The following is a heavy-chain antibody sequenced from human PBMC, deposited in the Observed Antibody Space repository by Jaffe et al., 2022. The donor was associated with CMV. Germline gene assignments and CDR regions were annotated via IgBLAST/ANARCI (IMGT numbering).Heavy chain of an antibody. J-gene: IGHJ6*03. D-gene: IGHD2-21*02. CDR1: GFTFSSYE. V-gene: IGHV3-48*03. Sequence: EVQLVESGGGLVQPGGSLRLSCAASGFTFSSYEMNWVRQAPGKGLEWVSYISSSGSTIYYADSVKGRFTISRDNAKNSLYLQMNSLRAEDTAVYYCARESAVVTAPDSYYYYMDVWGKGTTVTVSS. CDR3: ARESAVVTAPDSYYYYMDV. CDR2: ISSSGSTI.